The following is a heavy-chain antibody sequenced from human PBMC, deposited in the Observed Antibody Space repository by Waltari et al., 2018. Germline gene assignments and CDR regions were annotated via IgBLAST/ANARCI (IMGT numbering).Heavy chain of an antibody. V-gene: IGHV4-34*01. CDR2: ITHSGST. CDR1: GGSFNFYY. J-gene: IGHJ4*02. Sequence: QVLLQQWGAGLLKPSETLSLTCAVYGGSFNFYYWSWIRQPPGEGLEWIGEITHSGSTNYNPSLKSRVSRSVDTPNNQFSLKLTSVTAADTAAYYCARRGYCGIDCYSNYFDFWGQGTLVTVSS. CDR3: ARRGYCGIDCYSNYFDF. D-gene: IGHD2-21*01.